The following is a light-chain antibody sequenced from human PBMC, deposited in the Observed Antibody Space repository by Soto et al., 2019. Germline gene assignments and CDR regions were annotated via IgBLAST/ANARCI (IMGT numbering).Light chain of an antibody. V-gene: IGKV3-11*01. Sequence: EIVLTQSPATLSLSPGERATLSCRASQSVSSHLAWYQQKPGQAPRLLIYDASNRATGIPTRFSGSGSETDFTLTISSLEPEDFAVYCCQQRSNWSTFGQGTRLEIK. CDR2: DAS. CDR1: QSVSSH. CDR3: QQRSNWST. J-gene: IGKJ5*01.